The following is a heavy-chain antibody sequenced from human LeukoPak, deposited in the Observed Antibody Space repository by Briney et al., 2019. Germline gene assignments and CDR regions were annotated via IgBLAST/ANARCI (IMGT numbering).Heavy chain of an antibody. Sequence: GGSLRLSCVASRFTFSNYWMSWVRQAPGKGLEWVANINQDGSKKRYADSMKGRFTISRDNAKESLYLQLNSLRAEDTAVYYCARSPTYYYDSSGYYYDDYWGQGTLVTVSS. CDR2: INQDGSKK. CDR1: RFTFSNYW. D-gene: IGHD3-22*01. J-gene: IGHJ4*02. V-gene: IGHV3-7*01. CDR3: ARSPTYYYDSSGYYYDDY.